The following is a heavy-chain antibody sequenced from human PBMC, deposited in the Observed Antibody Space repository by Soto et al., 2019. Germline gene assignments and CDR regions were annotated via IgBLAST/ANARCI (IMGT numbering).Heavy chain of an antibody. Sequence: GGSLRLSCSASGFAFPNYAMQWVRQAPGKGLQFVSTISSNGGSTDYTDSVKGRFTISRDNSKKTLYLQMASLKTEDTAVYYCVKDLFGLDVWGQGTTVTVSS. D-gene: IGHD3-3*01. CDR1: GFAFPNYA. V-gene: IGHV3-64D*06. CDR3: VKDLFGLDV. CDR2: ISSNGGST. J-gene: IGHJ6*02.